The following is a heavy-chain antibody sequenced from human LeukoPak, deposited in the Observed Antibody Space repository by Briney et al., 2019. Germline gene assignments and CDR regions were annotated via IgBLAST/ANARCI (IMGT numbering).Heavy chain of an antibody. J-gene: IGHJ3*02. CDR3: ASRHINSYASGKFYPAFDI. V-gene: IGHV1-2*02. D-gene: IGHD3-10*01. CDR1: GYTFTAYY. CDR2: INLDSGAT. Sequence: GASVKVSCKAFGYTFTAYYMHWVRQAPGQGFEWMGWINLDSGATDYAQKFQGRVTMARDTSSGTAYMEVSRLRSDDTAVYYCASRHINSYASGKFYPAFDIRGQGTMVTVSS.